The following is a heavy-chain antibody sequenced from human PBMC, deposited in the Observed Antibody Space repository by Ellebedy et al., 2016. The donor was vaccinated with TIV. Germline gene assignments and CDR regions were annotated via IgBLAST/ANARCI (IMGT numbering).Heavy chain of an antibody. V-gene: IGHV3-23*01. CDR3: AKIPPAYDYVPDY. J-gene: IGHJ4*02. D-gene: IGHD3-16*01. CDR1: GFTFSSYA. CDR2: ISGSGGST. Sequence: GESLKISCAASGFTFSSYAMSWVRQAPGKGLEWVSAISGSGGSTYYADSVKGRFTISRDNSKNTLYLQMNSLRAEDTDVYYCAKIPPAYDYVPDYWGQGTLVTVSS.